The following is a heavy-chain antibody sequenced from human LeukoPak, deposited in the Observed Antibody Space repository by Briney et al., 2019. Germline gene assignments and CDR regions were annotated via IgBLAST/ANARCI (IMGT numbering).Heavy chain of an antibody. Sequence: ASVKVSCKASGYTFTSYYMHWVRQAPGQGLEWMGWISDYSANRNYAQKFQGRVTMTTDTSTSTAYMELRSLRSDDTAVYYCARLKDRYCSSTTCYFNWFDPWGQGTLVTVSS. V-gene: IGHV1-18*04. CDR1: GYTFTSYY. D-gene: IGHD2-2*01. CDR2: ISDYSANR. CDR3: ARLKDRYCSSTTCYFNWFDP. J-gene: IGHJ5*02.